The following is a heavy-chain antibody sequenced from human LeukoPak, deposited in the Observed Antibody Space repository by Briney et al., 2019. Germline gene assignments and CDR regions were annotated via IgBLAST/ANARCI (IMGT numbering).Heavy chain of an antibody. V-gene: IGHV4-39*07. CDR1: GGSISSYY. J-gene: IGHJ6*02. Sequence: SETLSLTCTVSGGSISSYYWGWIRQPPGKGLEWIGSIYYGGSTYYNPSIKSRVTISVDTSKNQFSLKLSSVTAADTAVYYCARNPDYSSSWYYGYYYYGMDVWGQGTTVTVSS. CDR2: IYYGGST. CDR3: ARNPDYSSSWYYGYYYYGMDV. D-gene: IGHD6-13*01.